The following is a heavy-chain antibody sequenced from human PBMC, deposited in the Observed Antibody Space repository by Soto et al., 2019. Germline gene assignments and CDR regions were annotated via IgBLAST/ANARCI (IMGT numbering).Heavy chain of an antibody. CDR2: IFWDDDK. CDR3: AHRPGDLGSQLAFDY. J-gene: IGHJ4*02. V-gene: IGHV2-5*02. D-gene: IGHD1-1*01. Sequence: SGPTLVNPTQTLTLTCTFSGFSLSASGVSVGWIRQPPGKALEWLALIFWDDDKRYSPSLTSRLTITKDTSKNQVVLTLTNMDPVDTATYYCAHRPGDLGSQLAFDYWGQGVLVTVSS. CDR1: GFSLSASGVS.